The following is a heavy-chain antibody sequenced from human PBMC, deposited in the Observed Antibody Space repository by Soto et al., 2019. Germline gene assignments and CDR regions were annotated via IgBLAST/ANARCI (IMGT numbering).Heavy chain of an antibody. CDR3: ARHRRSTYYYDSSGPDY. CDR1: GASISSSSYY. Sequence: SETLSLTCTVSGASISSSSYYWGWIRQPPGKGLEWIGSIYYSGSTYYNPSLKSRVTISVDTSKNQFSLKLSSVTAADTAVYYCARHRRSTYYYDSSGPDYWGQGTLVTVSS. CDR2: IYYSGST. J-gene: IGHJ4*02. V-gene: IGHV4-39*01. D-gene: IGHD3-22*01.